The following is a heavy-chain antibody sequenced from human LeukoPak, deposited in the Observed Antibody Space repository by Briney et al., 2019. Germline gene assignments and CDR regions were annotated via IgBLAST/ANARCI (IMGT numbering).Heavy chain of an antibody. V-gene: IGHV3-23*01. CDR1: GFTFSIYA. D-gene: IGHD3-10*01. Sequence: PGGSLRLSCAAPGFTFSIYAMSWVRQAPGRGLEWVSAISSGGGSTYYADSVKGRFTISRDNSKNTLYLQMNSLRAEDTAVYYCAKEPPYGSGSYFDYWGQGTLVTVSS. CDR2: ISSGGGST. J-gene: IGHJ4*02. CDR3: AKEPPYGSGSYFDY.